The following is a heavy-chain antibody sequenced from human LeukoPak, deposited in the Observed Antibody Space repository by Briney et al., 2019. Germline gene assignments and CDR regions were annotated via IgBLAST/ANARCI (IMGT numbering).Heavy chain of an antibody. J-gene: IGHJ5*02. D-gene: IGHD3-22*01. CDR3: ARHPYPYDSSGHNWFDP. Sequence: HGESLKISCKGSGYSFTSYWICWLRQMPGKGLEWIGVIYPGDSDTRYSPSFQGQVTISADKSISTDYLQWSSLKASDTAMYYCARHPYPYDSSGHNWFDPWGQGTLVTVSS. CDR1: GYSFTSYW. V-gene: IGHV5-51*01. CDR2: IYPGDSDT.